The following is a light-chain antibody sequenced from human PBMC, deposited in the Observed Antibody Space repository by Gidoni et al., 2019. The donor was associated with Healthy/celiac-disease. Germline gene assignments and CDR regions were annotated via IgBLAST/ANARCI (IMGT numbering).Light chain of an antibody. J-gene: IGKJ2*01. CDR3: MQALQTPL. V-gene: IGKV2-28*01. CDR1: QSLLHSNGYNY. CDR2: SGS. Sequence: GEPASISCRSSQSLLHSNGYNYLDWYLQKQGQSPQLLIYSGSNRASGVPDRFSGSGSGTDFTLKISRVEAEDVGVYYCMQALQTPLFGQGTKLEIK.